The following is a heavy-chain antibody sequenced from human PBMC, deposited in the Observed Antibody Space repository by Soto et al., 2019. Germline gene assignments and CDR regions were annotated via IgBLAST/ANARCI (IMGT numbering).Heavy chain of an antibody. CDR3: ARAGCDGGSCYTLVGLRYGMDV. CDR2: ISYDGNNK. Sequence: QVHLVESGGGVVQPGRSLRLSCAASGFILSTYAMYWVRQAPGKGLEWVAVISYDGNNKYYADSVKGRFTISRDNSKNTLYLQMNSLRAEDTAVYYCARAGCDGGSCYTLVGLRYGMDVW. V-gene: IGHV3-30-3*01. D-gene: IGHD2-15*01. CDR1: GFILSTYA. J-gene: IGHJ6*01.